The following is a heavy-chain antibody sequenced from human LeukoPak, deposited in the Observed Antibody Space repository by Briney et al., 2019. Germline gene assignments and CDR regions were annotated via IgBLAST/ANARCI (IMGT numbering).Heavy chain of an antibody. CDR2: ICPDDSET. CDR1: GYTFSAYW. D-gene: IGHD6-19*01. V-gene: IGHV5-51*01. J-gene: IGHJ4*02. CDR3: ARQYSSGWSVDY. Sequence: GESLKISCKGSGYTFSAYWIGWVRQMPGKGLEWMGIICPDDSETKYSPSFQGQVTISADKSISTAYLQWSSLKASDTAMYYCARQYSSGWSVDYWGQGTLVTVSS.